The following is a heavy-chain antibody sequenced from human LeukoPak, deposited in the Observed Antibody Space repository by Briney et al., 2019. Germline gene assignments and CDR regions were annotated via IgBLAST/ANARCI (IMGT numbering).Heavy chain of an antibody. CDR1: GFTVSSNY. J-gene: IGHJ4*02. CDR3: ARKRFRDDFWSGYHGGAFDI. CDR2: IYNGGST. D-gene: IGHD3-3*01. Sequence: GGSLRLSCAASGFTVSSNYMSWVRQAPGKGLEWVSVIYNGGSTFYADSVKGRFTISRDNSKNTLYLQMNSLRAEDTAVYYCARKRFRDDFWSGYHGGAFDIWGQGTLVTVSS. V-gene: IGHV3-53*01.